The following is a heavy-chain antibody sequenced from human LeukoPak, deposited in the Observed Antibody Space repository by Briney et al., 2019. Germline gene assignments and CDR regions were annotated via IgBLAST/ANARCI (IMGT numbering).Heavy chain of an antibody. CDR3: AKDQVADAAYYYYGMDV. D-gene: IGHD6-13*01. CDR1: GFTFGNYA. CDR2: ISGSGDYT. V-gene: IGHV3-23*01. J-gene: IGHJ6*02. Sequence: GRSLRLSCVVSGFTFGNYAMNWVRQAPGKGLEWVSSISGSGDYTNNADSVKGRFTISRDNPKNTLYLQMNSLRAEDTALYFCAKDQVADAAYYYYGMDVWGQGPTVSVSS.